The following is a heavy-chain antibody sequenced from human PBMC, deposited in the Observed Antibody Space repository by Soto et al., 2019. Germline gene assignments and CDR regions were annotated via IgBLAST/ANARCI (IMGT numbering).Heavy chain of an antibody. V-gene: IGHV3-7*01. CDR1: GFTFSSDW. CDR2: IKQDRSEK. Sequence: GGSLRLSCAASGFTFSSDWMSWVRQAPGKGREWVANIKQDRSEKYYVDSVTGRFTISSDNAKNSLYLQMSTLRAEDTAVYYFARDGQQIVNYFDYWGQGTLVTVSS. J-gene: IGHJ4*02. D-gene: IGHD2-21*01. CDR3: ARDGQQIVNYFDY.